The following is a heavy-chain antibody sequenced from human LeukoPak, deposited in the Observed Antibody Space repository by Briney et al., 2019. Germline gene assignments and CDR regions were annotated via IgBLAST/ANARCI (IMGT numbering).Heavy chain of an antibody. V-gene: IGHV3-30*18. D-gene: IGHD2-2*01. Sequence: PGGSLRLSCTASGFTFSHYGMHWVRQAPGKGLEWVAVTSYDGSRKHYADSAKGRFTISRDNSKNMLYLQMNSLRAEDTAVYYCAKDIISAAIPDAFEIWAQGTMVTVSP. CDR2: TSYDGSRK. J-gene: IGHJ3*02. CDR1: GFTFSHYG. CDR3: AKDIISAAIPDAFEI.